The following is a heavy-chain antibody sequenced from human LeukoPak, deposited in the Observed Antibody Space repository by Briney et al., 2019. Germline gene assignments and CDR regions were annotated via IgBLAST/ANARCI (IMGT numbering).Heavy chain of an antibody. V-gene: IGHV4-34*01. CDR1: GGSFSGYY. D-gene: IGHD5-18*01. Sequence: SETLSLTCAVYGGSFSGYYWSCIRQPPGKGLEWIGEINHSGSTNYNPSLKSRVTISVDTSKNQFSLKLSSVTAADTAVYYCARRPRGYSYGYPLNWFDPWGQGTLVTVSS. CDR2: INHSGST. J-gene: IGHJ5*02. CDR3: ARRPRGYSYGYPLNWFDP.